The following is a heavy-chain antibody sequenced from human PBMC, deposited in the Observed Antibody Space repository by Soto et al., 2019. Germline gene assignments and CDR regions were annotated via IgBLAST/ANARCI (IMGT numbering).Heavy chain of an antibody. V-gene: IGHV4-34*01. CDR1: GGSFSGYY. J-gene: IGHJ4*02. CDR2: INHSGST. Sequence: QVQLQQWGAGLLKPSETLSLTCAVYGGSFSGYYWSWIRQPPGKGLEWIGEINHSGSTNYNPSLTRRVPXXVXTXXNQFSLKLSSVTAADTAVYYCASALAVTTTTAFDYWGQGTLVTVSS. D-gene: IGHD4-17*01. CDR3: ASALAVTTTTAFDY.